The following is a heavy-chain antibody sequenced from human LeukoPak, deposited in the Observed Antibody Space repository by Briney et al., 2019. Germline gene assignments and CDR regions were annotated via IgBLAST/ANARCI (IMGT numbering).Heavy chain of an antibody. CDR3: ARDRSSYDFWSGYYHEYYGMDV. J-gene: IGHJ6*02. CDR1: GGSISSYY. D-gene: IGHD3-3*01. Sequence: SETLSLTCTVSGGSISSYYWSWIRQPAGKGLEWIGRIYTSGSTNYNPSLKSRVTMSVDTSKNQFSLKLSSVTAADTAVYYCARDRSSYDFWSGYYHEYYGMDVWGQGTMVTVSS. V-gene: IGHV4-4*07. CDR2: IYTSGST.